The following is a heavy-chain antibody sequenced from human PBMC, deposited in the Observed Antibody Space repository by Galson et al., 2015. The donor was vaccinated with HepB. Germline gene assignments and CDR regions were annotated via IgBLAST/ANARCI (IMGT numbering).Heavy chain of an antibody. J-gene: IGHJ4*02. CDR2: ISYDGSNK. D-gene: IGHD3-22*01. CDR3: ARDWDYYHSSGYDY. Sequence: SLRLSCAASGFTFSSYAMHWVRQAPGEGLEWVAVISYDGSNKYYADSVKGRFTISRDNSKNTLYLQMDNLRAEDTAVYYCARDWDYYHSSGYDYWGRGTLVTVSS. CDR1: GFTFSSYA. V-gene: IGHV3-30-3*01.